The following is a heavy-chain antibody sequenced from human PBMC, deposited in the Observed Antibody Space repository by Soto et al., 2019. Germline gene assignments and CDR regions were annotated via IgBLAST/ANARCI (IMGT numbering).Heavy chain of an antibody. Sequence: SVKVSCKASGGTFSSYAISWVRQAPGQGLEWMGGIIPIFGTANYAQKFQGRVTITADESTSTAYMELSSLRSEDTAVYYCARGITGTVSYYYGMDVWGQGTKVPGSS. J-gene: IGHJ6*02. CDR2: IIPIFGTA. V-gene: IGHV1-69*13. CDR1: GGTFSSYA. D-gene: IGHD1-20*01. CDR3: ARGITGTVSYYYGMDV.